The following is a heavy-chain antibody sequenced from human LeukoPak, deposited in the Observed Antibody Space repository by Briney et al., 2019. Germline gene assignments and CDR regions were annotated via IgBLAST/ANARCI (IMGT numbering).Heavy chain of an antibody. D-gene: IGHD3-22*01. J-gene: IGHJ4*02. CDR3: ARVKSDYDSSGCYQYYFDY. V-gene: IGHV4-30-4*01. CDR1: GGSISSGDYY. CDR2: IYYSGST. Sequence: SETLSLTCTVSGGSISSGDYYWSWIRQPPGKGLEWIVYIYYSGSTYYNPSLKSRVTISVDTSKNQFSLKLSSVTAADTAVYYCARVKSDYDSSGCYQYYFDYWGQGTLVTVSS.